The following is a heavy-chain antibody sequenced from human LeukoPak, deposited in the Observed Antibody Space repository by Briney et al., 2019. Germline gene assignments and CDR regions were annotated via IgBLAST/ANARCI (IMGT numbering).Heavy chain of an antibody. CDR2: ISYDGSNK. D-gene: IGHD2-8*01. Sequence: PGGSLRLSCAASGFTFSSYGMHWVRQAPGKGLEWVAVISYDGSNKYYADSVKGRFTISRDNSKNTLYLQMNSLRAEDTAVYYCAKDHAHTIVLMVYAIYYGMDVWGQGTTVTVSS. CDR1: GFTFSSYG. J-gene: IGHJ6*02. CDR3: AKDHAHTIVLMVYAIYYGMDV. V-gene: IGHV3-30*18.